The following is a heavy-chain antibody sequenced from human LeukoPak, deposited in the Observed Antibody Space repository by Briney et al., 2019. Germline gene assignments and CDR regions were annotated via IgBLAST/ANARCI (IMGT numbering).Heavy chain of an antibody. V-gene: IGHV4-30-2*01. D-gene: IGHD2-15*01. Sequence: SQTLSLTCAVSGGSISSGGYSWSWIRQPPGKGLEWIGYIYHSGSTYYNPSLRSRVTISVDRSKNQSSLKLSSVTAADTAVYYCARASGGPLGYWGQGTLVTVSS. CDR1: GGSISSGGYS. J-gene: IGHJ4*02. CDR3: ARASGGPLGY. CDR2: IYHSGST.